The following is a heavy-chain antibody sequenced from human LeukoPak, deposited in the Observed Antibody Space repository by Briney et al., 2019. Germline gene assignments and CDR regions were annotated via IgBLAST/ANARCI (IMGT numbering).Heavy chain of an antibody. CDR2: IYYSGST. D-gene: IGHD3-22*01. Sequence: SSETLSLTCTVSGGSISSGGYYWSWIRQHPGKGLEWIGYIYYSGSTYYNPSLKSRVTISVDTSTNQFSLKLSSVTAADTAVYYCAGTNYYDSSDAFDIWGQGTMVTVSS. CDR1: GGSISSGGYY. J-gene: IGHJ3*02. V-gene: IGHV4-31*03. CDR3: AGTNYYDSSDAFDI.